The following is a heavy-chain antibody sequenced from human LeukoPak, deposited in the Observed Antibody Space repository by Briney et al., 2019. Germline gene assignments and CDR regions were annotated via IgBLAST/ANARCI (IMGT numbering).Heavy chain of an antibody. D-gene: IGHD2-2*01. J-gene: IGHJ5*02. CDR2: IYYSGST. CDR3: ARTQGVPAAHNWFDP. Sequence: SETLSLTCTVSGGSISSYYWTWIRQPPGKGLEWIGYIYYSGSTNYNPSLKSRVTISVDTSKNQFSLKLTSETAADTAVYYCARTQGVPAAHNWFDPWGQGTLVTVSS. V-gene: IGHV4-59*01. CDR1: GGSISSYY.